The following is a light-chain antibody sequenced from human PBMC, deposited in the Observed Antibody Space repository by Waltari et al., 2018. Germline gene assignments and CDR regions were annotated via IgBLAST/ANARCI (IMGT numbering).Light chain of an antibody. CDR2: EDN. V-gene: IGLV6-57*03. Sequence: NFMLTQPHSVSESPGKTVTISCTRSSGSLASNYVQGYQQRPGSAPTTVIYEDNQRPSGVPDRFSGSIDSSSNSASLTISGLKTEDEADYYCQSYDSSNRGVFGGGTKLTVL. CDR3: QSYDSSNRGV. J-gene: IGLJ3*02. CDR1: SGSLASNY.